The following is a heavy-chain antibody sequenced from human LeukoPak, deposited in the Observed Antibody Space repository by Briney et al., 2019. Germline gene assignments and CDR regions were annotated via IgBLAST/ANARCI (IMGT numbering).Heavy chain of an antibody. V-gene: IGHV4-39*07. J-gene: IGHJ5*02. D-gene: IGHD2-2*01. CDR2: IFYSGSY. Sequence: LETLSLACTVSGDSIRSSSYYWGWIRQPPGKGLEWIGIIFYSGSYSYNPSLKSRLSMSVETSKNQFSLKLSSMTAADTAIYYCARVSYSTGWFGDWFDPWGQGTLVTVSS. CDR1: GDSIRSSSYY. CDR3: ARVSYSTGWFGDWFDP.